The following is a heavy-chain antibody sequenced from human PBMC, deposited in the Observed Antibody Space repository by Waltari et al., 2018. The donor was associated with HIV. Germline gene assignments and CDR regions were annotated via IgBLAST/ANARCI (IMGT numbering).Heavy chain of an antibody. CDR1: GYTFTGSY. Sequence: QVQLVQSGAEVKKPGASVKVSCKASGYTFTGSYMHWVRQAPGQGLEWGGWINPNSGGTNYAQKFQGRVTMTRDTSISTAYRELSRLRSDDTAVYYCARSYYGSGNWFDPWGQGTLVTVSS. CDR3: ARSYYGSGNWFDP. CDR2: INPNSGGT. D-gene: IGHD3-10*01. J-gene: IGHJ5*02. V-gene: IGHV1-2*02.